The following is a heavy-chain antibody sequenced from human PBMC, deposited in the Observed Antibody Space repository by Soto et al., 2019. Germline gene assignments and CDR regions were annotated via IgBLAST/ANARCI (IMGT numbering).Heavy chain of an antibody. V-gene: IGHV3-21*04. CDR3: ASEFCTGGSCYARIFDY. D-gene: IGHD2-15*01. Sequence: GGSLRLSCAAFGFNFNTYAMHWVRQSPGKGLEWVAFIGSGSDYLYYADSVKGRFTISRDNAKSSLYLQMNSLTDDDTALYYCASEFCTGGSCYARIFDYWGQGSLVTVSS. CDR2: IGSGSDYL. J-gene: IGHJ4*02. CDR1: GFNFNTYA.